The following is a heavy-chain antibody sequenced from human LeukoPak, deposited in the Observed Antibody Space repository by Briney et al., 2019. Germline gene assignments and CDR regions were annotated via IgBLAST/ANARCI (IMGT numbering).Heavy chain of an antibody. CDR1: GFTFSSYA. D-gene: IGHD6-13*01. CDR3: AKDPGAAEDY. V-gene: IGHV3-30*04. CDR2: ISYDGSNK. J-gene: IGHJ4*02. Sequence: GGSLRLSCAASGFTFSSYAMHWVRQAPGKGLEWVAVISYDGSNKYYADSVKGRFTISRDNSKNTLYLQMNSLRAEDTAVYYCAKDPGAAEDYWGQGTLVTVSS.